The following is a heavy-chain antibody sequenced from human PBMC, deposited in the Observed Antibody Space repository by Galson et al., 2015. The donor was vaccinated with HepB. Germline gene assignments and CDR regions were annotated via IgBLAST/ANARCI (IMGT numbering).Heavy chain of an antibody. V-gene: IGHV1-2*02. CDR1: GYTFTGYY. Sequence: SVKVSCKASGYTFTGYYMHWVRQAPGQGLEWMGWMNPNSGGTNYAQKFQGRVTMTRDTSISTAYMELSRLRSDDTAVYYCARGSNSYGFQVFYYYGMDVWGQGTTVTVSS. CDR3: ARGSNSYGFQVFYYYGMDV. J-gene: IGHJ6*02. CDR2: MNPNSGGT. D-gene: IGHD5-18*01.